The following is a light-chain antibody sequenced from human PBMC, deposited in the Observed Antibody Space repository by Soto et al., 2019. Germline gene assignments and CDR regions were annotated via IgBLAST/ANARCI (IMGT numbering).Light chain of an antibody. J-gene: IGLJ1*01. Sequence: QSVLTQPPSVSGAPGQRVTLSCTGSSSNIGAGYDVHWYQQLPGTAPKLLIYGNSNRPSGVPDRFSGSKSGTSASLAITGLQAEDEADYYCQSYDSSLSVYVFGTGTKATVL. V-gene: IGLV1-40*01. CDR2: GNS. CDR3: QSYDSSLSVYV. CDR1: SSNIGAGYD.